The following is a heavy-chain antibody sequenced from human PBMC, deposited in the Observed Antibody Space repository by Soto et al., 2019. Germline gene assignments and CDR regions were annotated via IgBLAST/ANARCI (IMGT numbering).Heavy chain of an antibody. CDR2: IYPGDSDT. Sequence: GESLKISCKGSGYSFTSYWIGWVRQMPGKGLEWMGIIYPGDSDTRYSPSFQGQVTISADKSISTAYLQWSSLKASDTAMYYCAGIYCTTGVCYRTPRDAFDIWGQGTMVTVSS. J-gene: IGHJ3*02. CDR1: GYSFTSYW. D-gene: IGHD2-8*01. CDR3: AGIYCTTGVCYRTPRDAFDI. V-gene: IGHV5-51*01.